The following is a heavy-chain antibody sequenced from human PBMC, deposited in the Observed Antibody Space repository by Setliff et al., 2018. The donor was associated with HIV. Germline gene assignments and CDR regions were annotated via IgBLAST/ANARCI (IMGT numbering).Heavy chain of an antibody. D-gene: IGHD5-12*01. CDR3: AKSSPSIGYITDC. CDR1: GVSITYSY. J-gene: IGHJ4*02. CDR2: IHSSGAT. Sequence: SETLSLTCTVSGVSITYSYWTWIRQPPGKGPEWIGYIHSSGATAYNPSLNSQVTMSMDTSKNQVSLKVTSVTAADTAVYFCAKSSPSIGYITDCWGRGAPVTVSS. V-gene: IGHV4-59*01.